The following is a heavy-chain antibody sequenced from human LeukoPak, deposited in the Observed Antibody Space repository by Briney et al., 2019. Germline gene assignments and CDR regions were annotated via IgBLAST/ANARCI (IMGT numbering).Heavy chain of an antibody. V-gene: IGHV3-48*01. J-gene: IGHJ5*02. CDR3: AKNRPTMIVVVITLNWFDP. CDR2: ISRSGNTI. D-gene: IGHD3-22*01. CDR1: GFTFSSYN. Sequence: GGSLRLSCAASGFTFSSYNINWVRQAPGKGLEWVSYISRSGNTIYYADSVKGRFTISRDNSKNTLYLQMNSLRAEDTAVYYCAKNRPTMIVVVITLNWFDPWGQGTLVTVSS.